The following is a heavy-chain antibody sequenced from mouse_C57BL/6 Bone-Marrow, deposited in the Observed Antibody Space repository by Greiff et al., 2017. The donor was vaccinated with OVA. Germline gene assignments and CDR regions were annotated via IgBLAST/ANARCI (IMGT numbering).Heavy chain of an antibody. Sequence: VQLQQSGPELVKPGASVKISCKASGYAFSSSWMNWVKQRPGKGLEWIGRIYPGDGDTNYNGKFKGKAKLTADNSSSTAYMQLSSLTSEDSAVYFCARENYYGSRDYWGQGTTLTVSS. CDR1: GYAFSSSW. V-gene: IGHV1-82*01. CDR2: IYPGDGDT. D-gene: IGHD1-1*01. J-gene: IGHJ2*01. CDR3: ARENYYGSRDY.